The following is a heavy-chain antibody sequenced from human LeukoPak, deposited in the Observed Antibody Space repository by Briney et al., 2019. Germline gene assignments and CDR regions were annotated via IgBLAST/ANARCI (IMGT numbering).Heavy chain of an antibody. CDR3: VSVSRSPGDPNVG. D-gene: IGHD3-10*01. Sequence: GGSLRLSCAASGFTFSRYWMNWVRQTPGKGLEWVANIKPDGSGEYYVDSVKARFTISRDNAKNSVYLQMNSLRAEDTAVYYCVSVSRSPGDPNVGWGQGTLVTVSS. CDR1: GFTFSRYW. V-gene: IGHV3-7*01. J-gene: IGHJ4*02. CDR2: IKPDGSGE.